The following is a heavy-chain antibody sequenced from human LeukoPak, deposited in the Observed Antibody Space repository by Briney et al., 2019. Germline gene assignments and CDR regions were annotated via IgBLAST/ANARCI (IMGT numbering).Heavy chain of an antibody. V-gene: IGHV3-21*01. D-gene: IGHD4-17*01. Sequence: GGPLRLSCAASGFTFSSYSMNWVPHARGKGVEWVSSISSSSSYIYYADSVKGRFTISRDNAKNSLYLQMNSLRAEDTAVYYCARVRRYGDYFDYWGRGTLVTVSS. CDR1: GFTFSSYS. CDR2: ISSSSSYI. CDR3: ARVRRYGDYFDY. J-gene: IGHJ4*02.